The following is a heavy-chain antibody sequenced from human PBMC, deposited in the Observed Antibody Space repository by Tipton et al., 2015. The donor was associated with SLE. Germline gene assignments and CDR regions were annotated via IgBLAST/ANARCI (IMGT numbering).Heavy chain of an antibody. D-gene: IGHD1-26*01. CDR1: GGTFSSYA. CDR3: ARGGLDEEPLHFDY. Sequence: QSGAEVKKPGSSVKVSCKASGGTFSSYAISWVRQAPGQGLEWMGGIIPIFGTANYAQKFQGRVTITTDESTSTAYMELRSLRSDDTAVYYCARGGLDEEPLHFDYWGQGPLVPVSS. V-gene: IGHV1-69*05. J-gene: IGHJ4*02. CDR2: IIPIFGTA.